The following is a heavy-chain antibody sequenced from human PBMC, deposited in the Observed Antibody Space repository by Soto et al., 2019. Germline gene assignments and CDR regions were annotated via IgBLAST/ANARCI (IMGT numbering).Heavy chain of an antibody. CDR2: ISSGGST. Sequence: GGSLRLSCAASGFTFSSYSMNWVRQAPGKGLEWVSSISSGGSTYYADSVTGRFTVSRDNSKNTLSLQMNSLRAEDTAVYYCAKRRGAGGHFDYWGQGALVTVSS. CDR1: GFTFSSYS. CDR3: AKRRGAGGHFDY. J-gene: IGHJ4*02. D-gene: IGHD2-15*01. V-gene: IGHV3-23*01.